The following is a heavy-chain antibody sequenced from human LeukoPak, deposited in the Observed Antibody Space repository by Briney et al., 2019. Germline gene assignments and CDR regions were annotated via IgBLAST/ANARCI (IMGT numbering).Heavy chain of an antibody. CDR1: GGSISSYY. Sequence: PSETLSLTCTVSGGSISSYYWSWIRQPPGKGLEWIRYIYYSGSTNYNPSLKSRVTISVDTSKNQFSLKLSSVTAADTAVYYCARGSTVTTSSYWYFDLWGRGTLVTVSS. J-gene: IGHJ2*01. D-gene: IGHD4-17*01. CDR2: IYYSGST. CDR3: ARGSTVTTSSYWYFDL. V-gene: IGHV4-59*12.